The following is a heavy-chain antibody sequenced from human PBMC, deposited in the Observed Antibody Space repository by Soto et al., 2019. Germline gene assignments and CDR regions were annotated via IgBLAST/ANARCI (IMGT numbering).Heavy chain of an antibody. V-gene: IGHV4-39*02. CDR2: IYHTGTT. CDR3: ARVDSTMVLPFFDY. J-gene: IGHJ4*02. Sequence: SETLSLTCTVSGLSVNSTNFYGGWIRQPPGKGLEWIANIYHTGTTYYNPSLKSRVTISVDTSKNHFSLRLTSVTAADTAVYYCARVDSTMVLPFFDYWGQGTLVTVSS. CDR1: GLSVNSTNFY. D-gene: IGHD5-18*01.